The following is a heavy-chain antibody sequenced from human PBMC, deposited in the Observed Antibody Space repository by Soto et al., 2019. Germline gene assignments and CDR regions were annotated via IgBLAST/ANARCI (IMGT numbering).Heavy chain of an antibody. D-gene: IGHD2-15*01. CDR2: INHSGST. Sequence: SETLSLTCAVYGGSFSGYYWSWIRQPPGKGLEWIGEINHSGSTNYNPSLKSRVTISVDTSKNQFSLKLSSVTAADTAVYYCARGLVYCSGGSCHGGWFDPWGQGTLVTVSS. CDR3: ARGLVYCSGGSCHGGWFDP. V-gene: IGHV4-34*01. J-gene: IGHJ5*02. CDR1: GGSFSGYY.